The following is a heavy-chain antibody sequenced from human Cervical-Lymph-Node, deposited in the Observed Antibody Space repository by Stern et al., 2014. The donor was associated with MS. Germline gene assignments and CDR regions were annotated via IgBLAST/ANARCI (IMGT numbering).Heavy chain of an antibody. Sequence: EVQLGESGAAVNRPGESLKISCKGSGYTFSNYWIGWVRQVPGKGLEWMGAVYPDDSDTRYSPTFQAQVTIPADKSTSTAYLQWGSLKASDTAIYYCVRHDEAHIRIGGMDVWGQGTTVTVSS. D-gene: IGHD2-21*01. CDR3: VRHDEAHIRIGGMDV. J-gene: IGHJ6*02. V-gene: IGHV5-51*01. CDR2: VYPDDSDT. CDR1: GYTFSNYW.